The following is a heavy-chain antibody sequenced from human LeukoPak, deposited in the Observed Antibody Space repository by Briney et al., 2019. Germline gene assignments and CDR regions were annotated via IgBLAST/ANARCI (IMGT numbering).Heavy chain of an antibody. CDR1: GLTFRTTW. CDR2: MNGEGTTI. D-gene: IGHD1-7*01. V-gene: IGHV3-74*01. J-gene: IGHJ4*02. CDR3: ATARNFRFEY. Sequence: GGSLRLSCATSGLTFRTTWMHWVRQAPGKGLMWVSRMNGEGTTIDYADSMKGRFTVSRDYAKNTLFLQMNNLRTEDTALYFCATARNFRFEYWGQGSLVIVSA.